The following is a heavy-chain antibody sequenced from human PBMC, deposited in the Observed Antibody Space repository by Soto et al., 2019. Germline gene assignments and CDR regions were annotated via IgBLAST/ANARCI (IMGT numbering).Heavy chain of an antibody. CDR3: ARGSRDGYNFNWFDP. CDR1: GGSISSGGYY. CDR2: IYYSGST. V-gene: IGHV4-31*11. J-gene: IGHJ5*02. D-gene: IGHD5-12*01. Sequence: TLSLTCAVSGGSISSGGYYWSWIRQHPGKGLEWIGYIYYSGSTYYNPSLKSRVTISVDTSKNQFSLKLSSVTAADTAVYYCARGSRDGYNFNWFDPWGQGTLVTVSS.